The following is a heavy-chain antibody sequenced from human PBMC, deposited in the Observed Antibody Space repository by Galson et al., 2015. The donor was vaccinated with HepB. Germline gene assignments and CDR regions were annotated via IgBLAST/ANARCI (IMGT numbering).Heavy chain of an antibody. D-gene: IGHD3-10*01. V-gene: IGHV3-48*03. CDR1: GFTFSSYE. CDR3: ARDQSDGSGSTLGYYYYYGMDV. CDR2: ISSSGSTI. J-gene: IGHJ6*02. Sequence: SLRLSCAASGFTFSSYEMNWVRQAPGKGLEWVSYISSSGSTIYYADSVKGRFTISRDNAKNSLYLQMNSLRAEDTAVYYCARDQSDGSGSTLGYYYYYGMDVWGQGTTVTVSS.